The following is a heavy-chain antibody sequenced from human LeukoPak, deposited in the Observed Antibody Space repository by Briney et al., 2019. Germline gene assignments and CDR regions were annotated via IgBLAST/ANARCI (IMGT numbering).Heavy chain of an antibody. Sequence: GGSLRLSCAASGFTFSSYWMHWVRQDPGKGLVWVSRINTDGTSTGYADSVKGRFTISRDNAKNTLFLQMNSLRAEDTAVYYCARDVEYSRSSPLNYFDYWGQETLVTVSS. CDR2: INTDGTST. D-gene: IGHD6-6*01. CDR3: ARDVEYSRSSPLNYFDY. CDR1: GFTFSSYW. V-gene: IGHV3-74*01. J-gene: IGHJ4*02.